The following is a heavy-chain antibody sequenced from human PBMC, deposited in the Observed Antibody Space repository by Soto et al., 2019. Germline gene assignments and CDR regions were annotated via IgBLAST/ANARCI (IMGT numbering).Heavy chain of an antibody. CDR3: ARGGSDDSTYRPLDY. CDR1: GFTFSSYS. D-gene: IGHD2-15*01. Sequence: GGSLRLSCAASGFTFSSYSMSWVRQAPGKGLEWVANIKQDGSEIFYVNSVKGRFTISRDNAKNSLFLQMNSLRAEDTTIYYCARGGSDDSTYRPLDYWGQGTLVTVSS. CDR2: IKQDGSEI. J-gene: IGHJ4*02. V-gene: IGHV3-7*01.